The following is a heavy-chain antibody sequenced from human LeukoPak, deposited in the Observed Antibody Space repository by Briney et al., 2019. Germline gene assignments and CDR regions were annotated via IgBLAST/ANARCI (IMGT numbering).Heavy chain of an antibody. D-gene: IGHD3-16*01. Sequence: GGSLRLSCAASGFTFRNYDMNWVRQAPGKGLEWVSFICSSGSTIYYADSVKGRFTISRDNAKNSLYLQMSSLRAEDTAVYYCARGPAGDPFDHWGQGTLVTVSS. J-gene: IGHJ4*02. CDR2: ICSSGSTI. CDR3: ARGPAGDPFDH. V-gene: IGHV3-48*03. CDR1: GFTFRNYD.